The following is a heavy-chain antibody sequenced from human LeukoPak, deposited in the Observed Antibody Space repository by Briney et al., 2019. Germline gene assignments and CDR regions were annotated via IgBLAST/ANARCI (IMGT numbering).Heavy chain of an antibody. J-gene: IGHJ5*02. V-gene: IGHV1-69*05. CDR1: GGTFSSYA. CDR3: ASCTPTQWTNWFDP. Sequence: ASVKVSCKASGGTFSSYAISWVRQAPGQGIEWMGGIIPIFGTANYAQKFQGRVTITTDESTSTAYMELSSLRSEDTAVYYCASCTPTQWTNWFDPWGQGTLVTVSS. CDR2: IIPIFGTA. D-gene: IGHD6-19*01.